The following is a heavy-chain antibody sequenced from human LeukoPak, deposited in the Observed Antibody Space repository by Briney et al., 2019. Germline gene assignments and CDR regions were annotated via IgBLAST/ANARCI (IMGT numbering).Heavy chain of an antibody. J-gene: IGHJ3*02. V-gene: IGHV4-59*01. CDR2: IYYSGST. Sequence: PSETLSLTCTVSGGSISDYYWTWIRQPPGKGLEWIGYIYYSGSTNYNPSLKSRVTISVDTSKNQFSLKLSSVTAADTAVYYCASRMVRGVITIRLGAFDIWGQGTMVTVSS. D-gene: IGHD3-10*01. CDR1: GGSISDYY. CDR3: ASRMVRGVITIRLGAFDI.